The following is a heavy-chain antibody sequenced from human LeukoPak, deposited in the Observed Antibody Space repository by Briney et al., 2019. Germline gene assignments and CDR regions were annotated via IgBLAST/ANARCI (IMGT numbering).Heavy chain of an antibody. D-gene: IGHD6-13*01. CDR2: IYYSGST. CDR1: GGSISSSSYY. Sequence: PSETLSLTCTVSGGSISSSSYYWGWIRQPPGKGLERIGSIYYSGSTYYNPSLKSRVTISVDTSKNQFSLKLSSVTAADTAVYYCARHSSIAAALWFDPWGQGTLVTVSS. J-gene: IGHJ5*02. CDR3: ARHSSIAAALWFDP. V-gene: IGHV4-39*01.